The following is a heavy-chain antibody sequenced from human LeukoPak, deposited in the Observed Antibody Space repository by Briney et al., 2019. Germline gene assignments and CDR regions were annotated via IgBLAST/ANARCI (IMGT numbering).Heavy chain of an antibody. Sequence: PSETLSLTCTVSGGSISSYYWSWIRQPPGKGLEWIGYIYYSGSTNYNPSLKSRVTISVDTSKNQFSLKLSSVTAADTAVYYCARVCSSTSCYAPYYYYMDVWGKGTTVTVSS. CDR1: GGSISSYY. V-gene: IGHV4-59*08. CDR3: ARVCSSTSCYAPYYYYMDV. D-gene: IGHD2-2*01. CDR2: IYYSGST. J-gene: IGHJ6*03.